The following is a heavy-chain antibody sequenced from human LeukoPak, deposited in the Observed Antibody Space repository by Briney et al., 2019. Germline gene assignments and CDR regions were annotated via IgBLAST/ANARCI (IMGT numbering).Heavy chain of an antibody. D-gene: IGHD3-10*01. Sequence: GGSLRLSCAASGFTFSSYAMSWVRQAPGKGLEWVSAISGSDGSTYYADSVKGRFTISRDNSKNTLYLQMNSLRAEDTAVYYCATDEVRGVLRSLHYWGQGTLVTVSS. CDR2: ISGSDGST. CDR1: GFTFSSYA. CDR3: ATDEVRGVLRSLHY. V-gene: IGHV3-23*01. J-gene: IGHJ4*02.